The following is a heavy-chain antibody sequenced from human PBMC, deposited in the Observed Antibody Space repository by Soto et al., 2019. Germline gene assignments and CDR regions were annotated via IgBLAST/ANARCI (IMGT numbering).Heavy chain of an antibody. CDR2: ISSSSSYI. J-gene: IGHJ6*02. Sequence: PGGSLRLSCAASGFTFSSCSMNWVRQAPGKGLEWVSSISSSSSYIYYADSVKGRFTISRDNAKNSLYLQMNSLRAEDTAVYYCARDTAAAGTPYYYYYYGMDVWGQGTTVTVSS. CDR3: ARDTAAAGTPYYYYYYGMDV. V-gene: IGHV3-21*01. CDR1: GFTFSSCS. D-gene: IGHD6-13*01.